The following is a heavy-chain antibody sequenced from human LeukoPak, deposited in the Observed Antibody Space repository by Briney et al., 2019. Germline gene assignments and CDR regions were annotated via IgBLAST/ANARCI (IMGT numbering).Heavy chain of an antibody. Sequence: PSETLSLTCAVSGGSFSGYYWSWIRQPPGKGLEWIGYIYYSGSTNYNPSLKSRVTISVDTSKNQFSLKLSSVTAADTAVYYCARHQRAVALDYWGQGTLVTVSS. CDR2: IYYSGST. CDR1: GGSFSGYY. J-gene: IGHJ4*02. D-gene: IGHD6-19*01. CDR3: ARHQRAVALDY. V-gene: IGHV4-59*08.